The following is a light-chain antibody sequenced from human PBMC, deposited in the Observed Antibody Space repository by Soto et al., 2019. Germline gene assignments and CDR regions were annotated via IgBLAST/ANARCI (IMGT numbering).Light chain of an antibody. CDR3: AAWDDSLNCVV. CDR1: SSNIGSNS. Sequence: QSVLTQPPSASGTPGQRVTISCSGSSSNIGSNSINWYQQFPGTAPKLLIYNNNQRPSGVPDRFSGSKFGTSVSLAISGLQSEDEADYYCAAWDDSLNCVVIGGGTKLTVL. CDR2: NNN. V-gene: IGLV1-44*01. J-gene: IGLJ2*01.